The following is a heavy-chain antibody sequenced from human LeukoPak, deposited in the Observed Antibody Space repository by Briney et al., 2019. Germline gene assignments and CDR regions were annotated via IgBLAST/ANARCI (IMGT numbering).Heavy chain of an antibody. CDR2: ISYDGSNK. D-gene: IGHD3-10*01. J-gene: IGHJ4*02. Sequence: SGGSLRLSCAASGFTFSSYGMHWVRQAPGKGLEWVAVISYDGSNKYYADSVKGRFTISRDNSKNTLYLQMNSLRAEDTAVYYCAKGALRGVIPLLLYWGQGTLVTVSS. V-gene: IGHV3-30*18. CDR3: AKGALRGVIPLLLY. CDR1: GFTFSSYG.